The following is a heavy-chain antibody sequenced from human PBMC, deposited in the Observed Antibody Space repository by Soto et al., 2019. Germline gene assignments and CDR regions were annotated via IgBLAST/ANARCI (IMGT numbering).Heavy chain of an antibody. D-gene: IGHD5-18*01. CDR2: IYYTGYT. J-gene: IGHJ2*01. Sequence: PSETLSLTCSFSGGPISSSSYYWGWIRQAPGKGLEWLATIYYTGYTYHNPSLKSHVTISVDTSKDQFSLELTSVTAADTALYYCARSAIATHWFFDLWGRGTLVTVSS. CDR3: ARSAIATHWFFDL. CDR1: GGPISSSSYY. V-gene: IGHV4-39*01.